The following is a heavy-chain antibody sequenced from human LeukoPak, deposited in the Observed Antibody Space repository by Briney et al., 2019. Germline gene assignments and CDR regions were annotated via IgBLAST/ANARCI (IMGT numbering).Heavy chain of an antibody. D-gene: IGHD6-19*01. Sequence: ASVKVSCKASGYTFTTYGISWVRQAPGQGLEWMGWINTYNGNTNYAQKLQGRVTMTTDTSTSTAYMELRSLRSDDTAVYYCARGQGWSSGWYGVYAFDIWGQGTMVTVSS. CDR2: INTYNGNT. CDR1: GYTFTTYG. J-gene: IGHJ3*02. V-gene: IGHV1-18*01. CDR3: ARGQGWSSGWYGVYAFDI.